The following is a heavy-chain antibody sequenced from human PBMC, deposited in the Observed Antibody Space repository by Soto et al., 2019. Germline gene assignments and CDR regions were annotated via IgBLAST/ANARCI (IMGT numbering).Heavy chain of an antibody. V-gene: IGHV1-18*01. J-gene: IGHJ3*02. Sequence: ASVKVSCKASGYTFTSYGISWVRQAPGQGLECTGWISAYNGNTNYAQKLQGRVTMTTDTSTSTAYMEMRSLRSDDTAVYYCAGKATSDAFDIWGQGTMVTVSS. CDR3: AGKATSDAFDI. CDR1: GYTFTSYG. D-gene: IGHD5-12*01. CDR2: ISAYNGNT.